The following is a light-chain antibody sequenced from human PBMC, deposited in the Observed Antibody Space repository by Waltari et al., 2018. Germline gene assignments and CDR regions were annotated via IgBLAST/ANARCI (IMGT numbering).Light chain of an antibody. Sequence: QSALTQPASVSGSPGQSITISCTGTSSDVGGYNYVSWYQQHPGKAPKLMVYEVNNRPSGVSCRYAGSKSGNTASLTISGLQAEDEADYYCTSYTSSITYVFGTGTKVTVL. V-gene: IGLV2-14*01. CDR3: TSYTSSITYV. CDR1: SSDVGGYNY. CDR2: EVN. J-gene: IGLJ1*01.